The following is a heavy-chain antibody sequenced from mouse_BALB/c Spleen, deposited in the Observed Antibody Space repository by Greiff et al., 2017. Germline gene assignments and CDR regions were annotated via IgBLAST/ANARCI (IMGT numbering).Heavy chain of an antibody. CDR1: GYSITSGYY. Sequence: VQLKESGPGLVKPSQSLSLTCSVTGYSITSGYYWNWIRQFPGNKLEWMGYISYDGSNNYNPSLKNRISITRDTSKNQFFLKLNSVTTEDTATYYCARGVLWPYYFDYWGQGTTLTVSS. CDR3: ARGVLWPYYFDY. J-gene: IGHJ2*01. V-gene: IGHV3-6*02. CDR2: ISYDGSN. D-gene: IGHD1-1*02.